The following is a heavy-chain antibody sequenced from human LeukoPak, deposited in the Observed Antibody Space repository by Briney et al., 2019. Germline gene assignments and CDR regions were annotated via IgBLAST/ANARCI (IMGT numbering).Heavy chain of an antibody. CDR2: IIPMLDIQ. CDR1: GGTFSSYV. Sequence: SVKVSCKASGGTFSSYVITWVRQAPGQGLEWMGRIIPMLDIQNYAQKFQGRVTITADKSTSTACMELSSLRSEDTAVYYCASERGATQYFDYWGQGTLVTVSS. D-gene: IGHD3-10*01. V-gene: IGHV1-69*04. J-gene: IGHJ4*02. CDR3: ASERGATQYFDY.